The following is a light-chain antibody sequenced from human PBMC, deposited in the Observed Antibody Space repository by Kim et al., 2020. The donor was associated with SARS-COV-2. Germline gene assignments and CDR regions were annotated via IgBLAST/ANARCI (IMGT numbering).Light chain of an antibody. J-gene: IGKJ2*01. V-gene: IGKV1-5*03. CDR3: QQYSSPPHI. Sequence: ASDGDSVTITCRASQDINSCLAWYQQRPGTAPQHLIYKASTVESGVPSSFSRSRSGTEFTLTINTLQPDDLATYHCQQYSSPPHILGQGTKLEI. CDR2: KAS. CDR1: QDINSC.